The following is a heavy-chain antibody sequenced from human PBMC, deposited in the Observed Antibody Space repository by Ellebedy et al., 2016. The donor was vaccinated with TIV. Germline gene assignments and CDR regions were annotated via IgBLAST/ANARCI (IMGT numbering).Heavy chain of an antibody. Sequence: PSETLSLTCTVSGGSISNYFWTWIRQPPGKGLEWIGYIYYSGSTNYNPSLKSRVTISVDTSKNQFSLKLNSVTAADTALYYCAREYYEIVTGSLYGMDVWGQGTTVTVS. CDR2: IYYSGST. J-gene: IGHJ6*02. D-gene: IGHD3-9*01. CDR1: GGSISNYF. V-gene: IGHV4-59*12. CDR3: AREYYEIVTGSLYGMDV.